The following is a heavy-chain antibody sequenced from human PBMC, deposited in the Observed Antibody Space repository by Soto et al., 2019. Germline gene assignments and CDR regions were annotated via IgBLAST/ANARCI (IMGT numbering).Heavy chain of an antibody. Sequence: QVQLQESGPGLVKPSGTLSLTCAVSGGSISSSNWWSWVRQPPGKGLEWIGEIYHSGSTNYNPSLKSRVPKSVDKPRNRFPLKLTSVTAADTAVYYCAGSTTVVSPDWSAPWGQGTLFTVPS. D-gene: IGHD4-17*01. CDR3: AGSTTVVSPDWSAP. CDR2: IYHSGST. CDR1: GGSISSSNW. J-gene: IGHJ5*02. V-gene: IGHV4-4*02.